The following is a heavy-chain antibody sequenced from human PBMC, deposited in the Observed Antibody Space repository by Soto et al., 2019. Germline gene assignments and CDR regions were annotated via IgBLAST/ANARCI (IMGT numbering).Heavy chain of an antibody. Sequence: TSETLSLTCTVSGGSISSGGYYWSWIRQHPGKGLEWIGYIYYSGGTYYNPSLKSRVTISVDTSKNQFSLKLSSVTAADTAVYYCARVFGVVRGSYYFDYWGQGTLVTVSS. J-gene: IGHJ4*02. CDR1: GGSISSGGYY. D-gene: IGHD3-3*01. CDR2: IYYSGGT. V-gene: IGHV4-31*03. CDR3: ARVFGVVRGSYYFDY.